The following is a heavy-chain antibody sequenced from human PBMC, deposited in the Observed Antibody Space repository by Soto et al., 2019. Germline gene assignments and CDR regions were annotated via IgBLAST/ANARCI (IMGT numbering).Heavy chain of an antibody. Sequence: PSETLSLTCTVSGGSISSGDYFWSWIRQPPGKGLEWIGYIYYSGSTYYNPSLKSRLTISVDTSKNQFSLKLSSVTAADTAVYYCAREKVAVTAPDQHNWFDPWGQGTLVTVSS. CDR3: AREKVAVTAPDQHNWFDP. V-gene: IGHV4-30-4*01. J-gene: IGHJ5*02. D-gene: IGHD6-19*01. CDR2: IYYSGST. CDR1: GGSISSGDYF.